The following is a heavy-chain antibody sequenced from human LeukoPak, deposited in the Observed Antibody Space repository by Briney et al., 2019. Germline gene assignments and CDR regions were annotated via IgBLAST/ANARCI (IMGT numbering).Heavy chain of an antibody. D-gene: IGHD3-22*01. V-gene: IGHV4-39*01. J-gene: IGHJ2*01. CDR1: GGSIRTSSYY. CDR3: ARHQNYYDTGGYNYEYFDL. CDR2: VFYSGRT. Sequence: PSETLPLTCAVSGGSIRTSSYYWGWIRQPPGTGLEWLGSVFYSGRTYYNPSLKSRASISVDTSKNQFSVNLSSVTAADTSVYYCARHQNYYDTGGYNYEYFDLWGRGTLVTVSS.